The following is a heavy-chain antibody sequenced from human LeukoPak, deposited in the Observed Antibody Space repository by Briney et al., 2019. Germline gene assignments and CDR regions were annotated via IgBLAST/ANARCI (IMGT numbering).Heavy chain of an antibody. CDR2: IWYDGSNK. D-gene: IGHD7-27*01. Sequence: GGSLRLSCAPSGFTFSSYGMHWVRQAPGKGLEWVAVIWYDGSNKYYADSVKGRFTISRDNSKNTLFLQMNSLRAEDTAVYYCAKDGGLWVSAHWGDSWGRGTLVTVSS. CDR3: AKDGGLWVSAHWGDS. CDR1: GFTFSSYG. V-gene: IGHV3-33*06. J-gene: IGHJ4*02.